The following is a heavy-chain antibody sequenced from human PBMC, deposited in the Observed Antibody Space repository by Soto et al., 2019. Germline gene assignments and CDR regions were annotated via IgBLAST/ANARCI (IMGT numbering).Heavy chain of an antibody. CDR2: ISNSGTTI. D-gene: IGHD5-12*01. CDR1: GFTFSDYY. J-gene: IGHJ1*01. CDR3: ARDGSGSSWEYFQH. V-gene: IGHV3-11*01. Sequence: LRLSCTASGFTFSDYYMSWIRQAPGKGLEWVSYISNSGTTIYNADSVKGRFTISRDNAKNSLYLQMNSLRAEDTAVYYCARDGSGSSWEYFQHWGQGTLVTVS.